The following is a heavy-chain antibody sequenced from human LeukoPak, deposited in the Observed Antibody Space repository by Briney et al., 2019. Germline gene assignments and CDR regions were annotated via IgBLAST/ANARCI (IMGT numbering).Heavy chain of an antibody. J-gene: IGHJ4*02. CDR2: IDWDDDK. V-gene: IGHV2-70*01. D-gene: IGHD2-2*01. CDR1: GFSLSTSGVC. Sequence: SGPTLVNPTQTLTLTCTFSGFSLSTSGVCVSWIRQPPGKSLEWLAPIDWDDDKYYSTSLKTSLTIAKDTSKNQVVLTMTNMDPEDTATYYCARTTSSTSFNFDYWGQGTLVTVSS. CDR3: ARTTSSTSFNFDY.